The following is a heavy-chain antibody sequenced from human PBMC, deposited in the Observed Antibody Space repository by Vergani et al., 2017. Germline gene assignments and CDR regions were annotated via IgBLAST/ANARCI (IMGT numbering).Heavy chain of an antibody. Sequence: EVQLVESGGGLVKPGGSLRLSCAASGFTFSSYSMNWVRQAPGKGLEWVSSISSSSSYIYYADSVKGRFTISRDNAKNSLYLQMNSLRAEDTAVYYCARDKDSGYDLGYWGQGTLVTVSS. V-gene: IGHV3-21*01. CDR3: ARDKDSGYDLGY. CDR2: ISSSSSYI. D-gene: IGHD5-12*01. CDR1: GFTFSSYS. J-gene: IGHJ4*02.